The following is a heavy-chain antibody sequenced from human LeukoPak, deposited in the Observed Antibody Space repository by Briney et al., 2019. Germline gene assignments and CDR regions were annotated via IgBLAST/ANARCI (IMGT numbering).Heavy chain of an antibody. D-gene: IGHD6-19*01. J-gene: IGHJ4*02. Sequence: SVKVSCKASGGTFSSYAISWVRQAPGQGLEWMGGIIPIFGTANYAQKFQGRVTITADESTSTAYMELSSLRSEDTAVYYCARDPLAVAGTWPTFDYWGQGTLVTVSS. CDR2: IIPIFGTA. CDR3: ARDPLAVAGTWPTFDY. CDR1: GGTFSSYA. V-gene: IGHV1-69*13.